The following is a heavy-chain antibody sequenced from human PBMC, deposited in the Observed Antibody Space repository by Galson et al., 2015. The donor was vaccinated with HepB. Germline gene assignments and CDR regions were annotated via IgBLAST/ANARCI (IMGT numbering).Heavy chain of an antibody. V-gene: IGHV1-69*13. D-gene: IGHD2-2*01. CDR1: GGTFSSYA. CDR3: ARVPDIVVVPAAMGVDYYYGMDV. J-gene: IGHJ6*02. CDR2: IIPIFGIA. Sequence: SVKVSCKASGGTFSSYAISWVRQAPGQGLEWMGGIIPIFGIANYAQKFQGRVTITADESTSTAYMELSSLRSEDTAVYYCARVPDIVVVPAAMGVDYYYGMDVWGQGTTVTVSS.